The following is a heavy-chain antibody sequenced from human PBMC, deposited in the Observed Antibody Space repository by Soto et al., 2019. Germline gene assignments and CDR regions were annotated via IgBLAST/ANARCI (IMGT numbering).Heavy chain of an antibody. Sequence: QITLKESGPPLVRPAQTLTLTCDFSGFSLSTYHMGVAWIRQPPGKALEWLALIYWDDDKRYSPSLKDRLAISKDPSSNQVVLTITNMDPGDTATYFCAHAGDYDLLTFDHWGPGTLVTVSS. CDR2: IYWDDDK. J-gene: IGHJ4*02. CDR3: AHAGDYDLLTFDH. CDR1: GFSLSTYHMG. V-gene: IGHV2-5*02. D-gene: IGHD4-17*01.